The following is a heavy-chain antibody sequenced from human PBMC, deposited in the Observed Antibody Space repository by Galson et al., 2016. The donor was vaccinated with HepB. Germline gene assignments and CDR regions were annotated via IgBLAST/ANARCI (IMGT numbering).Heavy chain of an antibody. CDR1: GFTFSTYA. J-gene: IGHJ4*02. Sequence: SLRLSCAAAGFTFSTYAMSWVRQAPGKGLEWVSIIHNSADVTYYADSVKGRFTISRDNSKNTLYMQMNSLRAEDTAVFYCARSYRPGGYCSGGSCYAVDYWGQGNLVTVSS. CDR3: ARSYRPGGYCSGGSCYAVDY. CDR2: IHNSADVT. V-gene: IGHV3-23*05. D-gene: IGHD2-15*01.